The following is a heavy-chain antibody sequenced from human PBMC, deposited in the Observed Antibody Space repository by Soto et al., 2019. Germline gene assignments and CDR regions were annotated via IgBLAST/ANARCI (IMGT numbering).Heavy chain of an antibody. Sequence: ASVKVSCKASGYTFTSYGISWVRQAPGQGLEWMGWISAYNGNTNYAQKLQGRVTMTTDTSTSTAYMELRSLRSDDTAVYYCARRAYDFWSGYNYYYYMDVWGKGTTVTVSS. D-gene: IGHD3-3*01. V-gene: IGHV1-18*01. CDR3: ARRAYDFWSGYNYYYYMDV. CDR1: GYTFTSYG. CDR2: ISAYNGNT. J-gene: IGHJ6*03.